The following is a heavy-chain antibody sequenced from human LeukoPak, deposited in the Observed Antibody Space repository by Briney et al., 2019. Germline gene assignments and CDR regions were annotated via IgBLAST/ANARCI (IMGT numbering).Heavy chain of an antibody. CDR3: ARHGNWGLGQYYFDY. CDR2: IYHSGST. D-gene: IGHD7-27*01. J-gene: IGHJ4*02. CDR1: GGSISSSNW. V-gene: IGHV4-4*02. Sequence: SGTLSLTCAVSGGSISSSNWWSWVRQPPGKGLEWIGEIYHSGSTNYNPSPKSRVTISVDKSKNQFSLKLSSVTAADTAVYYCARHGNWGLGQYYFDYWGQGTLVTVSS.